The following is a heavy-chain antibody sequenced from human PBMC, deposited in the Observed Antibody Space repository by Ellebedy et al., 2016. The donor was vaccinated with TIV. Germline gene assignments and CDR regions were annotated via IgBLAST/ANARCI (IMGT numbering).Heavy chain of an antibody. V-gene: IGHV5-51*01. CDR3: AAKNVHNSGLLGDAFDV. D-gene: IGHD6-19*01. J-gene: IGHJ3*01. Sequence: NVSCKGSGYRFSDYWIGWVRQLPGKGLEWMGKIFPRDSETIYSPSFQGQVTISADQSVTTAHLQWNSLRASDTAMYYCAAKNVHNSGLLGDAFDVWGQGTFVTVSS. CDR2: IFPRDSET. CDR1: GYRFSDYW.